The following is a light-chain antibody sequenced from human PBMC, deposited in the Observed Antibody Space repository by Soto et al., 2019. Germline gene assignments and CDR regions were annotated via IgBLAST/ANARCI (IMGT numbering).Light chain of an antibody. CDR1: QSVSSRS. CDR3: QLYGASPLYT. V-gene: IGKV3-20*01. J-gene: IGKJ2*01. CDR2: AAS. Sequence: EVVLTQSPGTLSLSPGERATLSCRASQSVSSRSLAWYQQKPGQAPRLLIYAASRRATGIPDRFSGSGSGTDFTLTISRLEPEDFAVYYCQLYGASPLYTFGQGTKLEI.